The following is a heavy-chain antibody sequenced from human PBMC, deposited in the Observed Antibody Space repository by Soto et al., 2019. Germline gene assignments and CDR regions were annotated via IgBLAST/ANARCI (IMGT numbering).Heavy chain of an antibody. V-gene: IGHV1-18*01. CDR2: ISGFNGQT. Sequence: QVQLVQSGPEVKKPGASVKVSCKASGNTFASHGFSWVRQAPGQGLEWMGWISGFNGQTNYALKFMGRVTLTTDTSTSTAYMELRSLRSDDTAVYFCARVDPRGVAVVRDYWGQGTLVTVSS. D-gene: IGHD2-21*01. CDR1: GNTFASHG. CDR3: ARVDPRGVAVVRDY. J-gene: IGHJ4*02.